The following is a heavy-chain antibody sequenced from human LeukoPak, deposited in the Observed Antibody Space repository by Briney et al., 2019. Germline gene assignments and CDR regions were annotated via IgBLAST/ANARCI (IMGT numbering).Heavy chain of an antibody. D-gene: IGHD6-13*01. CDR1: GFTFSSYG. Sequence: PGGSLRLSCAASGFTFSSYGMHWVRQAPGKGLEWVAAISGSGGYPYYADSVKGRFTISRDNSKNTLYLQMNSLRAEDTAVYYCAKAGFSSSWSKPDNWFDPWGQGTLVTVSS. CDR2: ISGSGGYP. V-gene: IGHV3-23*01. J-gene: IGHJ5*02. CDR3: AKAGFSSSWSKPDNWFDP.